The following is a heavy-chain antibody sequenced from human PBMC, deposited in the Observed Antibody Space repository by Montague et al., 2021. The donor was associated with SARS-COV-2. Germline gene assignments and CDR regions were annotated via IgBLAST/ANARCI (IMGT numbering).Heavy chain of an antibody. CDR3: ARVGRQQLVRLSGMDV. CDR1: GGSISSSSYY. V-gene: IGHV4-39*07. J-gene: IGHJ6*02. Sequence: SETLSLTRTVSGGSISSSSYYWGWIRQPPGKGLEWIGSIYYSGSTYYNPSLKSRVTISVDTSKNQFSLKLSSATAADTAVYYCARVGRQQLVRLSGMDVWGQGTTVTVSS. CDR2: IYYSGST. D-gene: IGHD6-13*01.